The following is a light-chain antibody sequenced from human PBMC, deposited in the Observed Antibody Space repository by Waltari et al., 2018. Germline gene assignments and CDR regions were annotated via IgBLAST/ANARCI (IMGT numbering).Light chain of an antibody. Sequence: QSVLTQPPSVSAAPGQRVTIPCSGGSSNNGNNYVSWYRQFPGTAPKLLIYEDSELPSGIPGRFSGSKSGTSATLDITGLQAGDEADYYCGTWDSSLSGAVFGGGTHLTVL. CDR1: SSNNGNNY. CDR3: GTWDSSLSGAV. J-gene: IGLJ7*01. CDR2: EDS. V-gene: IGLV1-51*02.